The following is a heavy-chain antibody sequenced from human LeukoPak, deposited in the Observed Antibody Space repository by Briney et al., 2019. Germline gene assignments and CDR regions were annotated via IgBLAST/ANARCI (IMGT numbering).Heavy chain of an antibody. CDR1: GFTFSSYG. CDR3: ARGPIQLWIHNAMDV. CDR2: ISYDGSNK. D-gene: IGHD5-18*01. V-gene: IGHV3-30*03. Sequence: GGSLRLSCAASGFTFSSYGMHWVRQAPGKGLEWGAVISYDGSNKYYADSVKGRFTISRDNSKNTLYLQMNSLRAEDTAVYYCARGPIQLWIHNAMDVWGQGTTVTVSS. J-gene: IGHJ6*02.